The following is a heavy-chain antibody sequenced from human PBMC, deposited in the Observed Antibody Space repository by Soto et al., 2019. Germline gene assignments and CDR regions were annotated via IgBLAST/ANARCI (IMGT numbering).Heavy chain of an antibody. D-gene: IGHD3-10*01. CDR2: INHSGRT. J-gene: IGHJ4*02. CDR3: VTSLWFGTQPEI. CDR1: GGSFSGYY. Sequence: SETLSLTCAVYGGSFSGYYWSWIRQPPGKGLEWIGEINHSGRTNYNPSLKSRVTISVDTSKNQFSLKVTSVTAADTAVYYCVTSLWFGTQPEIWGQGAPVTVSS. V-gene: IGHV4-34*01.